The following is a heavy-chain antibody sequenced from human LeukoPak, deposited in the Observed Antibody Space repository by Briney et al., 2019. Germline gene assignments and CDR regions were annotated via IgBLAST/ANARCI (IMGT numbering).Heavy chain of an antibody. CDR1: GFTFSSYA. Sequence: GGSLRLSCAASGFTFSSYAMSWVRQAPGKGLEWVSAISGSGGSTYYADSVKGRFTISRDNSKNTLCLQMNSLRAEDTAVYYCAKVASIAVAGIPRVLWGQGTLVTVSS. J-gene: IGHJ4*02. CDR3: AKVASIAVAGIPRVL. CDR2: ISGSGGST. V-gene: IGHV3-23*01. D-gene: IGHD6-19*01.